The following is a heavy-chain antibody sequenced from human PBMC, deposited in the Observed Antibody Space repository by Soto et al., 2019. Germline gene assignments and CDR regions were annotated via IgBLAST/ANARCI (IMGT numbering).Heavy chain of an antibody. CDR2: MYYSGSA. CDR3: ARHVQEIVYCSAGTCSRFDY. CDR1: GGSISSISDY. J-gene: IGHJ4*02. D-gene: IGHD2-15*01. V-gene: IGHV4-39*01. Sequence: QLQLQESGPGLVKPSETLSLTCTVSGGSISSISDYWGWIRQPPGKGLEWIGSMYYSGSAYYNQSLERRVTSSVDTWKNQFSRILASVTAADTAVYYCARHVQEIVYCSAGTCSRFDYWGQGTQVTVFS.